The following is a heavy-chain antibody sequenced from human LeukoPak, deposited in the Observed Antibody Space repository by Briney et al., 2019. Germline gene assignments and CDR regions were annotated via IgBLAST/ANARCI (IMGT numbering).Heavy chain of an antibody. J-gene: IGHJ5*02. D-gene: IGHD3-10*01. V-gene: IGHV4-59*01. CDR1: GDSISSYY. CDR3: ARDIYGSGHGWFDT. CDR2: IYYSGGT. Sequence: SETLSLTCTASGDSISSYYWSWIRQPPGKGLEWIGYIYYSGGTDYNPSLKSRVTISVDTSKKQLSLMLRSVTAADTAVYYCARDIYGSGHGWFDTWGQGRLVTVSS.